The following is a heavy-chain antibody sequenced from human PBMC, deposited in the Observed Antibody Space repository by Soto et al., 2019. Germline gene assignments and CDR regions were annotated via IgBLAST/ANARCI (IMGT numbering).Heavy chain of an antibody. J-gene: IGHJ4*02. Sequence: GGSLRLSCAASGFTFSSYGMHWVRQAPGKGLEWVAVIWYDGSNKYYADSVKGRFTISRDNSKNTLYLQMNSLRAEDTAVYYCARDFWADCGGDCYSRGSPFDYWGQGTLVTVSS. V-gene: IGHV3-33*01. CDR3: ARDFWADCGGDCYSRGSPFDY. D-gene: IGHD2-21*02. CDR1: GFTFSSYG. CDR2: IWYDGSNK.